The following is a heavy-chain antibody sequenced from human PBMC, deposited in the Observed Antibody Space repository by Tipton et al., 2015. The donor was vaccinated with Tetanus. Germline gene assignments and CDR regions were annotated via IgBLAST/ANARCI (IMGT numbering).Heavy chain of an antibody. CDR2: IYYTGNT. D-gene: IGHD2/OR15-2a*01. V-gene: IGHV4-31*03. J-gene: IGHJ4*02. CDR1: GGSIRSGGYY. Sequence: TLSLTCNVSGGSIRSGGYYWTWIRQHPVRGLEWIGYIYYTGNTYYNPSLKSRVTISVDTPKSQFSLRLTSVSVADTATYYCARGTFYAFDFWGQGVQVTVSS. CDR3: ARGTFYAFDF.